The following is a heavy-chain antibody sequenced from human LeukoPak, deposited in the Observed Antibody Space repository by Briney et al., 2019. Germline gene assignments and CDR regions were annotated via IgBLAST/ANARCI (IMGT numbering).Heavy chain of an antibody. CDR2: IYYSGST. J-gene: IGHJ6*03. D-gene: IGHD2-2*01. CDR3: ATGGCSSTSCYRRYYYYMDV. V-gene: IGHV4-30-4*08. Sequence: SETLSLTCTVSGGSISSGDYYWSWIRQPPGKGLEWIGYIYYSGSTYYNPSLKSRVTISVDTSKNHFSLKLSSVTAADTAVYYCATGGCSSTSCYRRYYYYMDVWGKGTTVTVSS. CDR1: GGSISSGDYY.